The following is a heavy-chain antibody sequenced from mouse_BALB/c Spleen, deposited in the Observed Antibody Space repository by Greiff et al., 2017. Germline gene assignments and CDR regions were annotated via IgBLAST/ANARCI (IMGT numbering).Heavy chain of an antibody. CDR1: GFTFTDYY. J-gene: IGHJ2*01. V-gene: IGHV7-3*02. CDR3: ARVIYYGGYFDY. D-gene: IGHD2-1*01. Sequence: EVQVVESGGGLVQPGGSLRLSCATSGFTFTDYYMSWVRQPPGKALEWLGFIRNKANGYTTEYSASVKGRFTISRDNSQSILYLQMNTLRAEDSATYYCARVIYYGGYFDYWGQGTTLTVSS. CDR2: IRNKANGYTT.